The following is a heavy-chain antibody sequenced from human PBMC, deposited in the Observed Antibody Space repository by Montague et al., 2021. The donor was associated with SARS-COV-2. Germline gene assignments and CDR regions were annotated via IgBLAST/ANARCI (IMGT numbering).Heavy chain of an antibody. V-gene: IGHV5-51*01. D-gene: IGHD6-6*01. CDR1: GYRFTNYW. J-gene: IGHJ4*02. Sequence: QSGAEVKKPGESVKISCKGSGYRFTNYWIGWVRQMPGKGPESMGIIYSXXSDTRYSPSFQGLVTMSVDKSISTAYLQWSSLKASDTAMYYCARSYTKYSGFDYWGQGTLVIVSS. CDR2: IYSXXSDT. CDR3: ARSYTKYSGFDY.